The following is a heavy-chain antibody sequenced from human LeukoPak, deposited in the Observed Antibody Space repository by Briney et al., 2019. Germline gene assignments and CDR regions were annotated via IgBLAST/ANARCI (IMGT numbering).Heavy chain of an antibody. D-gene: IGHD1-26*01. CDR3: ARGISGSYSGV. CDR1: GFTFSSYA. J-gene: IGHJ4*02. Sequence: GGSLRLSCAASGFTFSSYAMHWVRQAPGKGLEYVSAISSDGGSTYYANSVKGRFTISRDNSKNTLYLQMGSLRAEDMAVYYCARGISGSYSGVWGQGTLVTVSS. CDR2: ISSDGGST. V-gene: IGHV3-64*01.